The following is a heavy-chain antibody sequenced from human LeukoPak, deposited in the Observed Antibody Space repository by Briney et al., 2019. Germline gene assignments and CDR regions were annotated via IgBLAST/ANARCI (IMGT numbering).Heavy chain of an antibody. V-gene: IGHV4-30-4*01. CDR3: ARHLPHYYGSGSYYEYFQH. D-gene: IGHD3-10*01. CDR2: IYYSGST. J-gene: IGHJ1*01. Sequence: PSETLSLTCTVSGGSISSGDYYWSWIRQPPGKGLEWIGYIYYSGSTYYNPSLKSRVTISVDMSKNQFSLKLSSVTAADTAVYYCARHLPHYYGSGSYYEYFQHWGQGTLVTVSS. CDR1: GGSISSGDYY.